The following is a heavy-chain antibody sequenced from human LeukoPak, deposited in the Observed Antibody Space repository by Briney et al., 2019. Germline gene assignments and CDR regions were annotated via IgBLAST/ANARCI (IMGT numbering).Heavy chain of an antibody. Sequence: SETLSLTCTVSGGSISSGGYYWSWIRQHPGKGLEWIGYIYYSRSTYYNPSLKSRVTISVDTSKNQFSLKLSSVTAADTAVYYCARGGGVLRYFDWPSYFDYWGQGTLVTVSS. J-gene: IGHJ4*02. CDR2: IYYSRST. CDR1: GGSISSGGYY. V-gene: IGHV4-31*03. D-gene: IGHD3-9*01. CDR3: ARGGGVLRYFDWPSYFDY.